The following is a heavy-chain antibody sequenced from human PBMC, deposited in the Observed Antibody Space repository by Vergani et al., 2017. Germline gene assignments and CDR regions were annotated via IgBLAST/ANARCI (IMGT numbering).Heavy chain of an antibody. CDR3: ARVSDGSGEWDY. CDR1: GFTFSSYG. J-gene: IGHJ4*02. V-gene: IGHV3-33*01. CDR2: IWYDGSNK. Sequence: QVQLVESGGGVVQPGRSLRLSCAASGFTFSSYGMHWVRQAPGKGLEGVAVIWYDGSNKYYADSVKGRFTISRDNSKNTLYLQMNSLRAEETAVYYCARVSDGSGEWDYWGQGTLVTVSS. D-gene: IGHD3-10*01.